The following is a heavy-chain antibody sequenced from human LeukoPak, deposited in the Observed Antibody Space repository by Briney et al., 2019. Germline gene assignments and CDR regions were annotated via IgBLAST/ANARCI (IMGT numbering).Heavy chain of an antibody. CDR2: ISGSGDNT. V-gene: IGHV3-23*01. J-gene: IGHJ4*02. D-gene: IGHD2/OR15-2a*01. CDR3: ANDNRVNHHLDY. CDR1: GFTFSNYA. Sequence: GGSLRLFCAASGFTFSNYAMSWVRQAPGKGLEWVSTISGSGDNTYYADSVKGRFTISRDNSKNTLYLQMNSLRAEDTAVYYCANDNRVNHHLDYWGQGTLVTVSS.